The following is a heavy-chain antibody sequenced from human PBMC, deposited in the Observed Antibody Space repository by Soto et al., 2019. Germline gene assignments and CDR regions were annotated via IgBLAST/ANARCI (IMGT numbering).Heavy chain of an antibody. Sequence: SETLALTCSVSGGSISSGYWTWIRHPPGKGLEWIGYIYLGGSINYNPSLKSRVIISVDTAKNQFSLSLSSVTAADTATYYCARLFIVGAPGSYYTGLDVWGQGTTVTVSS. CDR3: ARLFIVGAPGSYYTGLDV. D-gene: IGHD1-26*01. CDR2: IYLGGSI. J-gene: IGHJ6*02. V-gene: IGHV4-59*01. CDR1: GGSISSGY.